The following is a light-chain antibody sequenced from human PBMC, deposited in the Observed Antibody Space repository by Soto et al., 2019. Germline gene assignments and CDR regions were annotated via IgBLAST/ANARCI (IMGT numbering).Light chain of an antibody. J-gene: IGKJ3*01. Sequence: DIVMTQSPLSLPVTPGEPAPISCRSSQSLLRSNGYNYLEWCLQKPGQSPQLLIHLASNRASGVPDRVSGSGSGTDFILRISRVEAEDVVVYWCMQALQAGGFTFGPGTKVDI. CDR1: QSLLRSNGYNY. CDR2: LAS. V-gene: IGKV2-28*01. CDR3: MQALQAGGFT.